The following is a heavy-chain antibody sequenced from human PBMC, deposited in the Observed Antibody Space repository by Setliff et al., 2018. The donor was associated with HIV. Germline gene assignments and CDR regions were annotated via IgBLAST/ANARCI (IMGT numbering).Heavy chain of an antibody. J-gene: IGHJ3*02. D-gene: IGHD3-16*02. V-gene: IGHV4-39*07. CDR2: ISHSGIT. CDR1: GVSTISSSSSYY. CDR3: ARARAMWDVWGGYREHYSFDI. Sequence: SETLSLTCIVSGVSTISSSSSYYWGWIRQPPGKGLEWIGYISHSGITYYNPSLKSRVTISLDTSKNQFSLRLTSVTAADTAVYYCARARAMWDVWGGYREHYSFDIWGQGTMVTVSS.